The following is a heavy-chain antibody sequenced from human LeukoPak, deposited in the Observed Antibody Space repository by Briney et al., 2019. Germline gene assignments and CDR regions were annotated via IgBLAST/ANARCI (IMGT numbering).Heavy chain of an antibody. Sequence: SETLSLTCSVSGGSLSNYYWNWIRQPPGKGLEWIGQIYYSGGTKYNPSLQSRVTISVDTSKTQFSLKLSSVTAADTAVYYCARDPEFDGGHGFDHWGQGALVTVSS. CDR1: GGSLSNYY. D-gene: IGHD4-23*01. V-gene: IGHV4-59*01. J-gene: IGHJ4*02. CDR3: ARDPEFDGGHGFDH. CDR2: IYYSGGT.